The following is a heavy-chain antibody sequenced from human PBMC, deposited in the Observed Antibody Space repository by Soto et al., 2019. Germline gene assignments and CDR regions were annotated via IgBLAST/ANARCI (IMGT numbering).Heavy chain of an antibody. V-gene: IGHV4-30-2*06. J-gene: IGHJ4*02. D-gene: IGHD5-12*01. CDR2: ISHLEST. CDR3: ARGGGYDSFDY. Sequence: SETLSLTCTVSGASISYGGFSWSWIRQSPGKGLEWIGYISHLESTYFHPSFKSRLTMSIDRTRNQFSLKLSSVTAADMAVYYCARGGGYDSFDYWGQGVLVTVS. CDR1: GASISYGGFS.